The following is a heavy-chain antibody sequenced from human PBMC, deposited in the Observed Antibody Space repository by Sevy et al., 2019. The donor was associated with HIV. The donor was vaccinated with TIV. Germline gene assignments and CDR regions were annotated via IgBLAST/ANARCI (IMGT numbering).Heavy chain of an antibody. V-gene: IGHV3-30*18. J-gene: IGHJ6*02. CDR1: GFTFSSFG. CDR3: AKDLDYFDSSAGPSSLIYNYYYGLED. Sequence: GGSLRLSCAASGFTFSSFGMYWVRQAPGKGLEWVSFISYDGSNKKYADSVKGRLTVSRDKSKNTLYLQMNSLRAEDTAVYYCAKDLDYFDSSAGPSSLIYNYYYGLEDWGPGTTVTVSS. D-gene: IGHD3-22*01. CDR2: ISYDGSNK.